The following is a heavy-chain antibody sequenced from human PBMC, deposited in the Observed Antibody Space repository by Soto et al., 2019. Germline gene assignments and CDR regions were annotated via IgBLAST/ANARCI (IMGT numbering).Heavy chain of an antibody. V-gene: IGHV4-34*01. CDR1: GGSFSGYY. Sequence: SETLSLTCAVYGGSFSGYYWSWIRHPPGKGLEWIGEINHSGSTNYNPSLKSRVTISVDTSKNQFSLKLSSVTAADTAVYYCARVGNYDYIWGSDRERNWFAPWGQRTPVTVSS. J-gene: IGHJ5*02. CDR3: ARVGNYDYIWGSDRERNWFAP. D-gene: IGHD3-16*01. CDR2: INHSGST.